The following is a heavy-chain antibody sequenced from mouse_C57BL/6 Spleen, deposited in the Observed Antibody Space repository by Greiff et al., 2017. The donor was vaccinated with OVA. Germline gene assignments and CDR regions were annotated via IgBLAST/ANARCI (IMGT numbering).Heavy chain of an antibody. V-gene: IGHV1-82*01. CDR2: IYPGDGDT. CDR1: GYAFSSSW. CDR3: ARCGNGYDGCGY. D-gene: IGHD2-2*01. Sequence: QVQLQQSGPELVKPGASVKISCKASGYAFSSSWMNWVKQRPGKGLEWIGRIYPGDGDTNYNGKFKGKATLTADKSSSTAYMQLSSLTSEDSAVYFCARCGNGYDGCGYWGQGTTLTVSS. J-gene: IGHJ2*01.